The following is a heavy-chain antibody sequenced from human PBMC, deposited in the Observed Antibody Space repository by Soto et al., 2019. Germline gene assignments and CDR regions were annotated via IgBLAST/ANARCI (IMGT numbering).Heavy chain of an antibody. CDR3: ARDSTDIVVVPAAFDY. V-gene: IGHV1-18*01. J-gene: IGHJ4*02. CDR1: GYTFTSYG. Sequence: ASVKVSCKASGYTFTSYGISWVRQAPGQGLEWMGWISAYNGNTNYAQKLQGRVTMTTDTSTSTAYMELRSLRSDDTAVYYCARDSTDIVVVPAAFDYWGQGTLVTVSS. D-gene: IGHD2-2*01. CDR2: ISAYNGNT.